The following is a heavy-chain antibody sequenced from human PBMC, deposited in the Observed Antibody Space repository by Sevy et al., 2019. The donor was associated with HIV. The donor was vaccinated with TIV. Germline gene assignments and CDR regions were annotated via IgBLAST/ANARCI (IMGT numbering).Heavy chain of an antibody. CDR2: ISDDSRYI. CDR3: ARDFTIFGVVSGIDY. J-gene: IGHJ4*02. V-gene: IGHV3-21*04. CDR1: GFTFRTYS. D-gene: IGHD3-3*01. Sequence: WGCLRLSCAASGFTFRTYSMNWVRQAPGKGLEWLSSISDDSRYIYYSDSVKGRFTISRSNTKNLLYLQINNLRVEDTAIYYCARDFTIFGVVSGIDYWGQGNLVSVSS.